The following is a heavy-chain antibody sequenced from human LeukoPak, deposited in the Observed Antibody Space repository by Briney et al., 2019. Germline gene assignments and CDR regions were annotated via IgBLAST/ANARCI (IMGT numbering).Heavy chain of an antibody. Sequence: ASVKVSCKASGYTFTSYDINWVRQATGQGLEWMGWMNPNSGNTGYAQKFQGRVTITRNTSISTAYMGLSSLRSEDTAVYYCARAMHGRRITIFGVVTLGYWGQGTLVTVSS. CDR2: MNPNSGNT. V-gene: IGHV1-8*03. J-gene: IGHJ4*02. D-gene: IGHD3-3*01. CDR1: GYTFTSYD. CDR3: ARAMHGRRITIFGVVTLGY.